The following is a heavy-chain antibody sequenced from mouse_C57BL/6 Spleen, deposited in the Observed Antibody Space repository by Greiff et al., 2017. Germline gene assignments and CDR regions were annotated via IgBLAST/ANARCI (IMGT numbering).Heavy chain of an antibody. CDR1: GYAFSSSW. J-gene: IGHJ4*01. CDR2: IYPGDGDT. V-gene: IGHV1-82*01. CDR3: ARDSSYAMDY. Sequence: QVQLQQSGPELVKPGASVKISCKASGYAFSSSWMNWVKQRPGKGLEWIGRIYPGDGDTNYNGKFKGKATLTADTSSSTAYMQLSSLTSEDSAVYFCARDSSYAMDYWGQGTSVTVSS.